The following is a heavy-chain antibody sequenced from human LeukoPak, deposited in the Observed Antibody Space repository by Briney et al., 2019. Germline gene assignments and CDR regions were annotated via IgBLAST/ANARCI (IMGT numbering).Heavy chain of an antibody. CDR1: GGSFSGYY. CDR2: INHSGGT. Sequence: SETLSLTCAVYGGSFSGYYWSWIRQPPGKGLEWIGEINHSGGTNYNPSLKSRVTISVDTSKNQFSLKLSSVTAADTAVYYCARGVGYCSGGSCYPDYFDYWGQGTLVTVSS. D-gene: IGHD2-15*01. J-gene: IGHJ4*02. V-gene: IGHV4-34*01. CDR3: ARGVGYCSGGSCYPDYFDY.